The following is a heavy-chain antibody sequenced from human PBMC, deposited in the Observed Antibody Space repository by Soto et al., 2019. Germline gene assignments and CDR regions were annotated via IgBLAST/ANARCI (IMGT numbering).Heavy chain of an antibody. D-gene: IGHD3-10*01. Sequence: QVQLVQSGAEVKKPVSSVKVSCKAYGGTFSSYTISWVRQAPGQGLEWMGRIVPILGIANYAQKFEGRVTITADKSTSTAYMELSSLRSEDTAGYYCADLMVRGGSYYYGVDVWGQGTTVTVSS. CDR2: IVPILGIA. CDR1: GGTFSSYT. V-gene: IGHV1-69*02. CDR3: ADLMVRGGSYYYGVDV. J-gene: IGHJ6*02.